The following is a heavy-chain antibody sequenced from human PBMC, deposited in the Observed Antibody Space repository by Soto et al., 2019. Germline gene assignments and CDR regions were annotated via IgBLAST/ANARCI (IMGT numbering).Heavy chain of an antibody. D-gene: IGHD1-26*01. CDR3: AHRWGGSYPFAY. CDR1: GFSLSTSGVG. V-gene: IGHV2-5*02. Sequence: QITLKESGPTLVQPTQTLTLTCSFSGFSLSTSGVGVGWIRQPPGKALEWLGLIYGDDDKRYSPSLRNRLIITKGTTKHPVVLTMTNMHPVATATYSRAHRWGGSYPFAYWGQGTLVTVSS. J-gene: IGHJ4*02. CDR2: IYGDDDK.